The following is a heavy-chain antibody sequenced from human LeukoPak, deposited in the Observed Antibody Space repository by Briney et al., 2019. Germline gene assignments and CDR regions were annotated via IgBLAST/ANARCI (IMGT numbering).Heavy chain of an antibody. D-gene: IGHD2-15*01. J-gene: IGHJ4*02. CDR3: ARGYCSGGSCYSGLFDY. CDR2: IYYSGST. Sequence: SETLSLTCTVSGGSISSGGYYWSWIRQHPGKGLEWIGYIYYSGSTYYNPSLKGRVTISVDTSKNQFSLKLSSVTAADTAVYYCARGYCSGGSCYSGLFDYCGQGTLVTASS. CDR1: GGSISSGGYY. V-gene: IGHV4-31*03.